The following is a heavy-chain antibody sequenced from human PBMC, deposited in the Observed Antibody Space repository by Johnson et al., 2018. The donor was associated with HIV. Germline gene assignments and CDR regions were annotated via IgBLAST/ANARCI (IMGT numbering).Heavy chain of an antibody. CDR3: ARVRTGDSSGYHDAFDI. CDR1: GFTFSSYG. Sequence: VQLVESGGRVVRPGGSLTLSCAASGFTFSSYGMNWVRQVPGKGLEWVSGIHWNGDSIGYVDSVKGRLTISRDNVKRSLYLQMNSLRVEDTALYYCARVRTGDSSGYHDAFDIWGQGTMVTVSS. D-gene: IGHD3-22*01. V-gene: IGHV3-20*04. J-gene: IGHJ3*02. CDR2: IHWNGDSI.